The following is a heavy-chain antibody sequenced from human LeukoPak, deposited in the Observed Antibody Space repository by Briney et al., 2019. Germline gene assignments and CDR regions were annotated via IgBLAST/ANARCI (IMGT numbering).Heavy chain of an antibody. V-gene: IGHV1-18*01. J-gene: IGHJ5*02. D-gene: IGHD1-26*01. CDR3: ARIVGAFGGGPDNWFDP. Sequence: GASVKVSCKASGYSFTTFGLNWVRQAPGQGLEWMGWISAYSGNTHYSHKLQGRVTMTTDTSTSTGYMELRSLRSDDTAVYYCARIVGAFGGGPDNWFDPWGQGTLVTVSS. CDR2: ISAYSGNT. CDR1: GYSFTTFG.